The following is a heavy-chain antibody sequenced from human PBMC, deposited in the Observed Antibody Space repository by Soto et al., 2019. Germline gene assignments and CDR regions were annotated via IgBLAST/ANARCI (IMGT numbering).Heavy chain of an antibody. CDR1: GGSFSGYY. J-gene: IGHJ3*01. CDR3: ARGLDPLYPDAFDV. V-gene: IGHV4-34*01. CDR2: INHGGSA. D-gene: IGHD3-16*01. Sequence: QVQLQQWGAGLLKPSETLSLTCAVYGGSFSGYYWSWIRQPPGKGLEWIGEINHGGSASYNPSLKSRVTMSTDTSKKHFYLTLNSVTAADTAVYFCARGLDPLYPDAFDVWGQGTMVTVSS.